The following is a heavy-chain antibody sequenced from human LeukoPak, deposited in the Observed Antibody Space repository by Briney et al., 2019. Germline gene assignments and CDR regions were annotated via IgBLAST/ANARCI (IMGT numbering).Heavy chain of an antibody. Sequence: GSAKVSCKASGYTFTGYYMHWVRQAPGQGLEWMGWINPNSGGTNYAQKFQGTVTMTRDTSISTAYMELSRLRSDDTAVYYCARDIPPTILDKNYYYYGMDVWGQGTTVTVSS. CDR3: ARDIPPTILDKNYYYYGMDV. CDR2: INPNSGGT. J-gene: IGHJ6*02. CDR1: GYTFTGYY. V-gene: IGHV1-2*02. D-gene: IGHD5-12*01.